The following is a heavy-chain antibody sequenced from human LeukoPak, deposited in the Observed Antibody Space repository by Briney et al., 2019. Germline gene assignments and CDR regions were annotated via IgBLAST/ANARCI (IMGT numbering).Heavy chain of an antibody. D-gene: IGHD2-15*01. J-gene: IGHJ4*02. CDR3: ASLGGGYCSGGSCYSARFDY. V-gene: IGHV3-30-3*01. Sequence: PGRSLRLSCAASGFTFSSYAMHWVRQAPGKGLEWVAVISYDGSNKYYADSVKGRFTISRDNSKNTLYLQMNSLRAEDTAVYYCASLGGGYCSGGSCYSARFDYWGQGTLVTVSS. CDR2: ISYDGSNK. CDR1: GFTFSSYA.